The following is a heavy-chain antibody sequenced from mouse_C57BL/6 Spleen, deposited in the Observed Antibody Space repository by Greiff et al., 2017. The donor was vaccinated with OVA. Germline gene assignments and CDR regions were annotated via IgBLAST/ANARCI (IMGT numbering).Heavy chain of an antibody. D-gene: IGHD1-1*01. CDR3: ARNYYYGSSYEYFDY. V-gene: IGHV5-17*01. CDR2: ISSGSSTI. CDR1: GFTFSDYG. Sequence: EVQLVESGGGLVKPGGSLKLSCAASGFTFSDYGMHWVRQAPEKGLEWVAYISSGSSTIYYADTVKGRFTISRDNAKNTLFLQMTSLRSEDTAMYYCARNYYYGSSYEYFDYWGQSTTLTVSS. J-gene: IGHJ2*01.